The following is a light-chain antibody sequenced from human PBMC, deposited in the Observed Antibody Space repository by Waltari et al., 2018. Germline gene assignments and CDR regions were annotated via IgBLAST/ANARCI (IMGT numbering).Light chain of an antibody. CDR1: QSISTY. CDR3: QKYGTLPAT. Sequence: DIQMTQSPSSLSASVGDRVTITCRASQSISTYLNWYQQKPGKAPNLLIYAASSLQSGVPSRFSGSGSGTHFTLTINSLQPEDFAVYYCQKYGTLPATFGQGTKVEIK. V-gene: IGKV1-39*02. CDR2: AAS. J-gene: IGKJ1*01.